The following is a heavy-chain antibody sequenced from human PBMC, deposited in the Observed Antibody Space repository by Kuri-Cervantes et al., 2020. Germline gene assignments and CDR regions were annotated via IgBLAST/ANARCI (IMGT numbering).Heavy chain of an antibody. CDR3: ARDSSYGSYYMDV. CDR2: INPNSGDT. Sequence: ASVKVSCKASGYTFTGYYMHWVRQAPGQGLEWMGWINPNSGDTIYAQKFQGRVTMTRDTSISTAYMELSRLRSDDTAVYYCARDSSYGSYYMDVWGKGTTVTVSS. CDR1: GYTFTGYY. J-gene: IGHJ6*03. V-gene: IGHV1-2*02. D-gene: IGHD4-17*01.